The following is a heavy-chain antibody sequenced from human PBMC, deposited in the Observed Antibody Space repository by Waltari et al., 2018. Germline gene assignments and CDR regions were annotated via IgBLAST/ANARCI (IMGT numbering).Heavy chain of an antibody. J-gene: IGHJ4*02. CDR3: ARPYVQNSYDY. V-gene: IGHV1-46*01. CDR2: INPSGGST. CDR1: GYTFTSYY. Sequence: QVQLVQSGAEVKKPGASVKVACKTSGYTFTSYYMHWVRQAPGQGLEWMGIINPSGGSTTYAQKFHGRVTMTRDTSTSTVYMEMSSLRSDDTAIYYCARPYVQNSYDYWGQGTLVTVSS. D-gene: IGHD3-10*02.